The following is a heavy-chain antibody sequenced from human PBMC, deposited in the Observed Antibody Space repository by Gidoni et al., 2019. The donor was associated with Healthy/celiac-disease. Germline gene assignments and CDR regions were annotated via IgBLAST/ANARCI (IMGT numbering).Heavy chain of an antibody. Sequence: EVQLVESGGGLVQPGGSLRLSCAASGFTFSSYSMNLVRQAPGKGLEWVSYISSSSSTIYYADSVKGRFTISRDNAKNSLYLQMNSLRAEDTAVYYCARDNVQDDVVPAHYYYYGMDVWGQGTTVTVSS. J-gene: IGHJ6*02. D-gene: IGHD2-2*01. V-gene: IGHV3-48*01. CDR3: ARDNVQDDVVPAHYYYYGMDV. CDR1: GFTFSSYS. CDR2: ISSSSSTI.